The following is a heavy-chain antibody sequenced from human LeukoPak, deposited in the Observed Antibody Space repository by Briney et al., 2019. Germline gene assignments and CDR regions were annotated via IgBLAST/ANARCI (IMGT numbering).Heavy chain of an antibody. D-gene: IGHD2-2*01. J-gene: IGHJ4*02. Sequence: SVKVSCKASGGTFSSYAISWVRQAPGQGLEWMGGIIPIFGTANYAQKFQGRVTITADESTSTAYMELSSLRSEDTAVYYCARDHRYCSSTSCYATYYFDYWGQGTLVTVSS. CDR1: GGTFSSYA. CDR2: IIPIFGTA. CDR3: ARDHRYCSSTSCYATYYFDY. V-gene: IGHV1-69*13.